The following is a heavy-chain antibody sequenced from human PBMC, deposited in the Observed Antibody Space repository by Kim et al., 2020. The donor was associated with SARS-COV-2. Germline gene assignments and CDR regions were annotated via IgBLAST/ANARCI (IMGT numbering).Heavy chain of an antibody. CDR1: GGSFSGYY. CDR3: ARMHSGYDYGSDY. Sequence: SETLSLTCAVYGGSFSGYYWSWIRQPPGKGLEWIGEINHSGSTNYNPSLKSRVTISVDTSKNQFSLKLSSVTAADTAVYYCARMHSGYDYGSDYWGQGTL. D-gene: IGHD5-12*01. J-gene: IGHJ4*02. CDR2: INHSGST. V-gene: IGHV4-34*01.